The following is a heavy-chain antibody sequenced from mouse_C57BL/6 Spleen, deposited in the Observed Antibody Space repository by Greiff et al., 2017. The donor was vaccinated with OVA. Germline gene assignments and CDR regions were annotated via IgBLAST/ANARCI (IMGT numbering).Heavy chain of an antibody. D-gene: IGHD2-5*01. CDR2: ISSGGDYI. V-gene: IGHV5-9-1*02. J-gene: IGHJ3*01. CDR1: GFTFSSYA. CDR3: TKYSNYVAY. Sequence: EVKVEESGEGLVKPGGSLKLSCAASGFTFSSYAMSWVRQTPEKRLEWVAYISSGGDYIYYADTVKGRFTISRDNARNTLYLQMSSLKSEDTAMYYCTKYSNYVAYWGQGTLVTVSA.